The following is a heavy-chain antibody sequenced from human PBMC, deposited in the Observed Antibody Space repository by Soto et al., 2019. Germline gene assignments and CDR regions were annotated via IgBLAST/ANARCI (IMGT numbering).Heavy chain of an antibody. CDR3: ARAKSEYSSSSDGMDV. J-gene: IGHJ6*02. CDR2: IIPIFGTA. CDR1: GCTFSSYA. D-gene: IGHD6-6*01. Sequence: AVKVSCKASGCTFSSYAISWVRQAPGQGLEWMGGIIPIFGTANYAQKFQGRVTITADKSTSTAYMELSSLRSEDTAVYYCARAKSEYSSSSDGMDVWGQGTTVTVSS. V-gene: IGHV1-69*06.